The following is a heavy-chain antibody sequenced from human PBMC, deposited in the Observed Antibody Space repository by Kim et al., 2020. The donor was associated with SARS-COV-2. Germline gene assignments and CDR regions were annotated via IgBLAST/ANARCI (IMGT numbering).Heavy chain of an antibody. D-gene: IGHD6-13*01. CDR3: AGQLSIAAAGTPYYFDY. Sequence: SETLSLTCTVSGGSISSSSYYWGWIRQPPGKGLEWIGSIYYSGSTYYNPSLKSRVTISVDTSKNQFSLKLSSVTAADTAVYYCAGQLSIAAAGTPYYFDYGGQGTLVTVSS. J-gene: IGHJ4*02. CDR2: IYYSGST. V-gene: IGHV4-39*01. CDR1: GGSISSSSYY.